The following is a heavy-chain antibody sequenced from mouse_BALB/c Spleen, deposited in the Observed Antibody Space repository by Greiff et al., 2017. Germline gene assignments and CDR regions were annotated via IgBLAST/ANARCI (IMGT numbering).Heavy chain of an antibody. D-gene: IGHD1-1*01. J-gene: IGHJ1*01. CDR2: IWAGGST. V-gene: IGHV2-9*02. Sequence: QVQLKESGPGLVAPSQSLSITCTVSGFSLTSYGVHWVRQPPGKGLEWLGVIWAGGSTNYNSALMSRLSISKDNSKSQVFLKMNSLQTDDTAMYYCARDDDGSSYWYFDVWGAGTTVTVSS. CDR3: ARDDDGSSYWYFDV. CDR1: GFSLTSYG.